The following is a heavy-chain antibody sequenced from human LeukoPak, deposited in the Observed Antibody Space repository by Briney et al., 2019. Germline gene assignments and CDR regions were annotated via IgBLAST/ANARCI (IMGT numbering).Heavy chain of an antibody. D-gene: IGHD1-26*01. CDR2: INHSGST. CDR1: GGSFSGYY. Sequence: SETLSLTCAVYGGSFSGYYWSWIRQPPGKGLEWIGEINHSGSTNYNPSLKSRVTISVDRSKNQFSLKLSSVTAADTGVSYCARGRGWELRAFDIWGQGTMVTVSS. J-gene: IGHJ3*02. CDR3: ARGRGWELRAFDI. V-gene: IGHV4-34*01.